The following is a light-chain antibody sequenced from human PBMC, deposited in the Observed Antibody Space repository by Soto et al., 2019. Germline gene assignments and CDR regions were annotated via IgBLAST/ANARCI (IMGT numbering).Light chain of an antibody. V-gene: IGKV1-9*01. Sequence: GDRVTIXCRASQGITSYLAWYQQKPGKAPKLLIYAASNLQSGVPSRFSGSGSGTDFILTINSLQPEDFATYYCQQLNNYPRTFGPGTKVEIK. J-gene: IGKJ3*01. CDR2: AAS. CDR3: QQLNNYPRT. CDR1: QGITSY.